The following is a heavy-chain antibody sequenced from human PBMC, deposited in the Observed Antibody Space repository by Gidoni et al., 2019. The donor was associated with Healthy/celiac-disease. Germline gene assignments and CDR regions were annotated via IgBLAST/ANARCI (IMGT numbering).Heavy chain of an antibody. CDR2: ISYDGSNK. J-gene: IGHJ6*02. CDR3: AKSGSSSYYYYGMDV. D-gene: IGHD2-15*01. V-gene: IGHV3-30*18. Sequence: QVQLVESGGGVVQPGRSLRLACADSGFTFRSYGMHWVRQAPGKGLEWVAVISYDGSNKYYADSVKGRFTISRDNSKNTLYLQMNSLRAEDTAVYYCAKSGSSSYYYYGMDVWGQGTTVTVSS. CDR1: GFTFRSYG.